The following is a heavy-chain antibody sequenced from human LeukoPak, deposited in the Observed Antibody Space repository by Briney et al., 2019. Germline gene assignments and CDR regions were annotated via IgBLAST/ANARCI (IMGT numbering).Heavy chain of an antibody. CDR2: ISSRTTTI. V-gene: IGHV3-48*01. J-gene: IGHJ4*02. Sequence: GGSLRLSCVTSGFSFSTYDMNWVRQAPGKGLEWVSYISSRTTTIYYADSVKGRFTISRDDAKNSLYLQMNSLRVEDTALYYCARMSTGYYDDYWGQGTRVTVSS. CDR3: ARMSTGYYDDY. CDR1: GFSFSTYD. D-gene: IGHD3-9*01.